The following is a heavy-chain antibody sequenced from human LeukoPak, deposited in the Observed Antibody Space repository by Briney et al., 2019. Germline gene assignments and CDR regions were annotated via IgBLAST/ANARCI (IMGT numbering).Heavy chain of an antibody. Sequence: GGSLRLSCAASGFTFSDYYMSWIRQAPGKGLEWVSYISSSGSTIYYADSVKGRFTISRDNAKNSLYLQMNSLRAEDTAVYYCARDHQYSSGWTYYLDYWGQGTLVTVSS. D-gene: IGHD6-19*01. V-gene: IGHV3-11*01. J-gene: IGHJ4*02. CDR2: ISSSGSTI. CDR1: GFTFSDYY. CDR3: ARDHQYSSGWTYYLDY.